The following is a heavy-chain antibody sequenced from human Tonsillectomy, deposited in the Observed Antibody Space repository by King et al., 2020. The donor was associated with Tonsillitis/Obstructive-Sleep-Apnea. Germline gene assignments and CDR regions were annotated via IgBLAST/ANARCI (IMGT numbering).Heavy chain of an antibody. CDR1: GGSVSSGSYY. Sequence: QLQESGPGLVKPSETLSLTCTVSGGSVSSGSYYWSWIRQPPGKGLEWIGYIYYSGSTNYNPSLKSRVTISVDTSTNQFSLKLSSCTAADTAVYYCARGFDPGAFDIWGQGTMVTVSS. D-gene: IGHD3-9*01. V-gene: IGHV4-61*01. CDR3: ARGFDPGAFDI. J-gene: IGHJ3*02. CDR2: IYYSGST.